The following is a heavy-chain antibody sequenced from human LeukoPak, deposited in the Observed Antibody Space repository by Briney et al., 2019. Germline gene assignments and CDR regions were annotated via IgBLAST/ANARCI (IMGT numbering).Heavy chain of an antibody. J-gene: IGHJ6*02. CDR3: ARVGIAAAGIDYYYGMDV. CDR2: IIPILGIA. CDR1: GGTFSSYA. Sequence: SVKVSCKASGGTFSSYAISWVRQAPGQGLEWMGRIIPILGIANYAQKFQGRVTITADKSTSTAYMELSSLRSEDTAVYYCARVGIAAAGIDYYYGMDVWGQGTTVTVSS. D-gene: IGHD6-13*01. V-gene: IGHV1-69*04.